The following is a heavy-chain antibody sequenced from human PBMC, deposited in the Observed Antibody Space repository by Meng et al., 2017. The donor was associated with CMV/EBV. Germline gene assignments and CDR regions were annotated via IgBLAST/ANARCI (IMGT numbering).Heavy chain of an antibody. Sequence: ASVKVSCKASGYTFTSYDINWVRQATGQGLEWMGWMNPNSGNTGYAQKFQGRVTMTRNTSISTAYMELSSLRSEDTAVYYWARAPSPLYCSSTSCYTGGMDVWGQGTTVTVSS. V-gene: IGHV1-8*01. J-gene: IGHJ6*02. D-gene: IGHD2-2*02. CDR3: ARAPSPLYCSSTSCYTGGMDV. CDR1: GYTFTSYD. CDR2: MNPNSGNT.